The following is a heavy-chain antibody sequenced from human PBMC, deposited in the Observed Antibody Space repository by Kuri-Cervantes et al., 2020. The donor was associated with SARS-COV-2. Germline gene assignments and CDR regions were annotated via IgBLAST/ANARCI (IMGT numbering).Heavy chain of an antibody. CDR3: ARVTRSEITIFGVVIMRGMDV. V-gene: IGHV3-48*03. J-gene: IGHJ6*02. CDR1: GFTFSSYE. D-gene: IGHD3-3*01. CDR2: ISSSGSTI. Sequence: GESLKISCAASGFTFSSYEMNWVRQAPGKGLEWVSYISSSGSTIYYADSVKGRFTISRDNAKNSLYLQMNSLRAEDTAVYYCARVTRSEITIFGVVIMRGMDVWGQGTTVPSP.